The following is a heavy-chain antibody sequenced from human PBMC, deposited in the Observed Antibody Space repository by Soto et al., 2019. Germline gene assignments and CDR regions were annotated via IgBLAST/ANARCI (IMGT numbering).Heavy chain of an antibody. CDR2: ISGSGGTT. Sequence: GGSLRLSCAASGFTFSDYYIHWIRRAPGKGLEWISYISGSGGTTYYADSVEGRFTISRDNSKNTLYLQMNSLRADDTAVYYCAKEDNYYDSSGYYLEYFHHWGQGTLVTVSS. V-gene: IGHV3-11*01. CDR1: GFTFSDYY. CDR3: AKEDNYYDSSGYYLEYFHH. J-gene: IGHJ1*01. D-gene: IGHD3-22*01.